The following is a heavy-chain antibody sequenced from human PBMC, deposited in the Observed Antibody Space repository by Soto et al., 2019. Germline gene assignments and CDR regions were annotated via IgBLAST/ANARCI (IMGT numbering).Heavy chain of an antibody. CDR1: GFTFSSYG. Sequence: RGSLRLSCAASGFTFSSYGMHWVRQAPGKGLEWVAVIWYDGSNKYYADSVKGRFTISRDNSKNTLYLQMNSLRAEDTAVYYCARSKWIADYDILTWGMDVWGQGTTVTVSS. J-gene: IGHJ6*02. CDR2: IWYDGSNK. CDR3: ARSKWIADYDILTWGMDV. V-gene: IGHV3-33*01. D-gene: IGHD3-9*01.